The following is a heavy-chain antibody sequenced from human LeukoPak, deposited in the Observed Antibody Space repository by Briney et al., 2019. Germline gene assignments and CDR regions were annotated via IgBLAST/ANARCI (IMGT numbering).Heavy chain of an antibody. Sequence: GGSLRLSCAASGFTFSRDWMHWVRQAPGKGLVWVSRMNSDGSTTNYADSVKGRFTISRDNSKNTLYLQMNSLRAEDTAVYNCVRALMGTSDHWGQGSLVTVSS. D-gene: IGHD7-27*01. CDR2: MNSDGSTT. CDR1: GFTFSRDW. J-gene: IGHJ4*02. V-gene: IGHV3-74*01. CDR3: VRALMGTSDH.